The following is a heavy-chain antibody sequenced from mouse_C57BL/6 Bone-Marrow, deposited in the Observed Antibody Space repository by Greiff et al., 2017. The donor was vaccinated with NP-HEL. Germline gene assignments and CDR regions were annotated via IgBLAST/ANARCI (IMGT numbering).Heavy chain of an antibody. CDR2: ISSGSSTI. J-gene: IGHJ1*03. Sequence: EVNVVESGGGLVKPGGSLKLSCAASGFTFSDYGMHWVCQAPEKGLEWVAYISSGSSTIYYADTVKGRFTISRDNAKNTLFLQMTSLRSEDTAMYYCASFRYFDVWGTGTTVTVSS. CDR3: ASFRYFDV. CDR1: GFTFSDYG. V-gene: IGHV5-17*01.